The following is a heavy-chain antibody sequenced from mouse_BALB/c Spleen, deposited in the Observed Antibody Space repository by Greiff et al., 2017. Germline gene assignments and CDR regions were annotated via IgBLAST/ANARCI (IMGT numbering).Heavy chain of an antibody. Sequence: EVQLQQSGPELVKPGASVKMSCKASGYTFTSYVMHWVKQKPGQGLEWIGYINPYNDGTKYNEKFKGKATLTSDKSSSTAYMELSSLTSEDSAVYYCARKKGYYGKGCYFDYWGQGTTLTVSS. D-gene: IGHD1-1*01. CDR1: GYTFTSYV. CDR3: ARKKGYYGKGCYFDY. CDR2: INPYNDGT. J-gene: IGHJ2*01. V-gene: IGHV1-14*01.